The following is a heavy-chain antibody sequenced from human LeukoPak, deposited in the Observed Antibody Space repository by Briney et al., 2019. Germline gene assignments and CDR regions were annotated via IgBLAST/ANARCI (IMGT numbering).Heavy chain of an antibody. CDR3: ARQTAMGRSGDY. CDR2: IDPSDSET. D-gene: IGHD7-27*01. J-gene: IGHJ4*02. CDR1: GYSFTSYW. Sequence: LGESLKISCKASGYSFTSYWISWVRHMPGKGLEWMGIIDPSDSETRYTPSFQGQVTISVDKSLTTAYLQWNSLKASDTAMYYCARQTAMGRSGDYWGQGTLVTVSS. V-gene: IGHV5-51*01.